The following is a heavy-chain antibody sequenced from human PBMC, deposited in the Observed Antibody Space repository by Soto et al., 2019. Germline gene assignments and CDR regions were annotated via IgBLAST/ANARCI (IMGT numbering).Heavy chain of an antibody. Sequence: SETLSLTCTVSVGSISSYYWSWIRQPPGKGLEWIGYIYYSGSTNYNPSLKSRVTISVDTSKNQFSLKLSSVAAADTAVYYCASGYGENGRSPSYYYYGMDVWGQGTTVTVSS. V-gene: IGHV4-59*01. J-gene: IGHJ6*02. CDR2: IYYSGST. CDR3: ASGYGENGRSPSYYYYGMDV. D-gene: IGHD4-17*01. CDR1: VGSISSYY.